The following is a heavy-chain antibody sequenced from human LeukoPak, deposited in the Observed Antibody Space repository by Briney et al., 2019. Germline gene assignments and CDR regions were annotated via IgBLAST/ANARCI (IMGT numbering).Heavy chain of an antibody. D-gene: IGHD2-2*01. CDR2: INAGNGNT. CDR1: GYTFTSYA. Sequence: GASVKVSCKASGYTFTSYAMHWVRQAPGQRLEWMGWINAGNGNTKYSQKFQGRVTITRDTSASTAYMELSSLRSEDTAVYYCARDPPYCSSTSCFDYWGQGTLVTVSS. J-gene: IGHJ4*02. CDR3: ARDPPYCSSTSCFDY. V-gene: IGHV1-3*01.